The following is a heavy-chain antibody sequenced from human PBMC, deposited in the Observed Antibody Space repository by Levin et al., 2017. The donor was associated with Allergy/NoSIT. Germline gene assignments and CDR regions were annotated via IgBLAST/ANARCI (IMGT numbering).Heavy chain of an antibody. Sequence: GGSLRLSCAASGFTFDDYAMHWVRQAPGKGLEWVSGISWNSGSIGYADSVKGRFTISRDNAKNSLYLQINSLRTEDTALYYCARDNIGLPDAFDIWCQGTMVIVSS. CDR2: ISWNSGSI. CDR3: ARDNIGLPDAFDI. J-gene: IGHJ3*02. CDR1: GFTFDDYA. D-gene: IGHD3-10*01. V-gene: IGHV3-9*01.